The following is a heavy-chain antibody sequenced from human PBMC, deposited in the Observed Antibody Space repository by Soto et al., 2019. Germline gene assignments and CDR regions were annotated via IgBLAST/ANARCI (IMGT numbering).Heavy chain of an antibody. Sequence: QVQLQQSGPGLVKPSQTLSLTCAISGDSVSSNSATWNWIRLSPSRGLEWLGRTYYRSKWYNDYAVSVRGRMTINSDTSKNQFSQHLNSVIPDDTAVYYCAKGTSGWVFDYWGQGTLVTVSS. CDR2: TYYRSKWYN. CDR3: AKGTSGWVFDY. J-gene: IGHJ4*02. D-gene: IGHD6-19*01. CDR1: GDSVSSNSAT. V-gene: IGHV6-1*01.